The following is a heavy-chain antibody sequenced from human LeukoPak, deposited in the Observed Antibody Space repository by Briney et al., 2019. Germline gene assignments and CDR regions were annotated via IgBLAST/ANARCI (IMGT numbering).Heavy chain of an antibody. CDR2: INSDGTKT. CDR3: ASLDPFDY. Sequence: PGGSLRLSCAASGFTFSSYAMHWVRQAPGKGLTWVSRINSDGTKTDYADSVKGRFTISRDNAKNTLYLQMNSLRAEDTAIYYCASLDPFDYWGQGTLVTVSS. J-gene: IGHJ4*02. CDR1: GFTFSSYA. V-gene: IGHV3-74*01.